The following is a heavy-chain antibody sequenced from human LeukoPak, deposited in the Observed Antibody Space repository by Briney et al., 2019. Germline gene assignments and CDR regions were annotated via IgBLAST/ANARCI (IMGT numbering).Heavy chain of an antibody. CDR2: VSPSDSDT. J-gene: IGHJ4*02. V-gene: IGHV5-51*01. CDR1: GYTFTNFW. D-gene: IGHD1-1*01. Sequence: GESLKISCEGSGYTFTNFWIGWVRQMPGKGLEWMGIVSPSDSDTRYSPSFQGQVTISADRSITTAYLQWSSLKASDTATYYCVRQPRVHTPDFWGQGTLVTVSS. CDR3: VRQPRVHTPDF.